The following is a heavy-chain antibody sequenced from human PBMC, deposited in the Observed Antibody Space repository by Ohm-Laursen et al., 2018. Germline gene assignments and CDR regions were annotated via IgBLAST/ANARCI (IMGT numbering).Heavy chain of an antibody. J-gene: IGHJ5*02. CDR1: GYTFTSYG. CDR3: ARDLIYLWFGELLSDRTSFDP. D-gene: IGHD3-10*01. V-gene: IGHV1-18*01. CDR2: ISAYNGNT. Sequence: GSSVKVSCKASGYTFTSYGISWVRQAPGQGLEWMGWISAYNGNTNYAQKLQGRVTMTTDTSTSTAYMELRSLRSDDTAVYYCARDLIYLWFGELLSDRTSFDPWGQGTLVTVSS.